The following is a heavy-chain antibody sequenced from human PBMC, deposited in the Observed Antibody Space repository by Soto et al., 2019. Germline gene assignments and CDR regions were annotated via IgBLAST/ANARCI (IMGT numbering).Heavy chain of an antibody. CDR2: IIPIFGTA. CDR3: ARDLYYYDSSVLPRVDAFDI. CDR1: GGTFSSYA. V-gene: IGHV1-69*13. D-gene: IGHD3-22*01. J-gene: IGHJ3*02. Sequence: SVKVSCKASGGTFSSYAISWVRQAPGQGLEWMGGIIPIFGTANYAQKFQGRVTITADESTSTAYMELSSLRSEDTAVYYCARDLYYYDSSVLPRVDAFDIWGQGTMVTVS.